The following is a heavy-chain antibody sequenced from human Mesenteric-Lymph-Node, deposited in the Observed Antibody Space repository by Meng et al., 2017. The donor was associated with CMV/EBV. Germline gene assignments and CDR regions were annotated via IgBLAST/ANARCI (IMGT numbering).Heavy chain of an antibody. CDR3: AKASSLYSSSSAGFCDY. CDR2: ISWNSGSI. J-gene: IGHJ4*02. Sequence: SLKISCAASGFTFSSYGMHWVRQAPGKGLEWVSGISWNSGSIGYADSVKGRFTISRDNAKNSLSLQMNSLRAEDTALYYCAKASSLYSSSSAGFCDYWGQGTLVTVSS. CDR1: GFTFSSYG. V-gene: IGHV3-9*01. D-gene: IGHD6-6*01.